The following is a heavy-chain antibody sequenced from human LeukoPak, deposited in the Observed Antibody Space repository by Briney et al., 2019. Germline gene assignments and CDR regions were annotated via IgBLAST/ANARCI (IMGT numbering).Heavy chain of an antibody. J-gene: IGHJ6*03. Sequence: GGSLRLSCAASGFTFSNAWMSWVRQAPGKGLEWVGRIKSKTDGGTTDYAAPVKGRFTISRDDSKNTLYLQMNSLKTEDTAVYYCTKYDILTGYFRGYYYYMDVWGKGTTVTVSS. CDR1: GFTFSNAW. CDR3: TKYDILTGYFRGYYYYMDV. D-gene: IGHD3-9*01. V-gene: IGHV3-15*01. CDR2: IKSKTDGGTT.